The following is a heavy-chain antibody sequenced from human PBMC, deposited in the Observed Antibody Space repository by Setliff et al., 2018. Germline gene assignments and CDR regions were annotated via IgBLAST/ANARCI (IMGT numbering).Heavy chain of an antibody. V-gene: IGHV3-53*04. CDR2: MYSGGLM. D-gene: IGHD3-16*02. CDR3: ARAGTVGELIAGWDS. CDR1: GFSVGSTY. J-gene: IGHJ4*02. Sequence: GGSEISCAASGFSVGSTYMTWVRQAPGKGPEWVAIMYSGGLMDYADSLRGRFTISRSNSKNTIYLQINDLRLEDTAVYFCARAGTVGELIAGWDSWGQGTLVTVSS.